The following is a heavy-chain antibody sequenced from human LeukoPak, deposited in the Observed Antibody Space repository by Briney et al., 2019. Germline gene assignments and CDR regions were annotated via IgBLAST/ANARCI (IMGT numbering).Heavy chain of an antibody. CDR1: GFTFDDYG. CDR2: INWNGGST. Sequence: GGSLRLSCAASGFTFDDYGMSWVCQAPGKGLEWVSGINWNGGSTGYADSVKGRFTISRDNAKNSLYLQMNSLRAEDTALYYCARDYSDYVWGSYAAFDIWGQGTMVTVSS. CDR3: ARDYSDYVWGSYAAFDI. V-gene: IGHV3-20*04. D-gene: IGHD3-16*01. J-gene: IGHJ3*02.